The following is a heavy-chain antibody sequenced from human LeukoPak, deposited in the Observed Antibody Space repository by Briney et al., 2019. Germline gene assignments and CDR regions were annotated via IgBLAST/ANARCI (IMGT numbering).Heavy chain of an antibody. V-gene: IGHV4-39*01. J-gene: IGHJ4*02. CDR2: IYYSGST. Sequence: SETLSLTCTVSGGSISSSSYYWGWIRQPPGKGLEWIGSIYYSGSTYYNPSLKSRVTISVDTSKNQFSLKLSSVTAADTAVYYCARLGLVVVAATGFNWGQGTLVTVSS. CDR3: ARLGLVVVAATGFN. CDR1: GGSISSSSYY. D-gene: IGHD2-15*01.